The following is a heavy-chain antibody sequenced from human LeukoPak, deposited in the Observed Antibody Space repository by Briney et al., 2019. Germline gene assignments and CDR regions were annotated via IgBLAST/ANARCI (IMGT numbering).Heavy chain of an antibody. V-gene: IGHV4-39*01. CDR1: GGSISSSDYY. D-gene: IGHD2-15*01. J-gene: IGHJ5*02. CDR2: IYYGGST. Sequence: SETLSLTCTVSGGSISSSDYYWGWIRQPPGKGLEWIGRIYYGGSTYYNPSLKGRVTISVDTSMNQFSLKLSFVTTADTAVYYCARALGYCSGGSCTRGYNWFDPWGQGTLVTVPS. CDR3: ARALGYCSGGSCTRGYNWFDP.